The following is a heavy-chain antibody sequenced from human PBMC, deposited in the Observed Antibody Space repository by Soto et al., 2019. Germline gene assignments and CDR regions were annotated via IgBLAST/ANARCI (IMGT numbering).Heavy chain of an antibody. CDR2: INPNSGAT. J-gene: IGHJ5*02. CDR1: EYTFTDYY. D-gene: IGHD1-1*01. CDR3: ARDARTTGNYVWFDP. Sequence: QVQLVQSGAEVKKPGASVKVSCKASEYTFTDYYIHWERQAPGQGLEWMGWINPNSGATTYAQKFQGRVTMTRDTSISTAYMELTRLKSDDTAVYYCARDARTTGNYVWFDPWGQGTLVTVSS. V-gene: IGHV1-2*02.